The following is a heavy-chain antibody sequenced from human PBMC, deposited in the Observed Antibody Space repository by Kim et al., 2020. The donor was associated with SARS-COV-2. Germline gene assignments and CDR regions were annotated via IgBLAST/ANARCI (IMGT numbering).Heavy chain of an antibody. Sequence: GGSLRLSCAASGFTFSNAWMSWVRQAPGKGLEWLARIKSKTDGTTEYAAPVKGRFTISRDDSKNTLYLQMVSLKTEDTAIYYCTTGLAVAAWGQGTLVTVSS. V-gene: IGHV3-15*01. J-gene: IGHJ5*02. CDR1: GFTFSNAW. CDR2: IKSKTDGTT. CDR3: TTGLAVAA.